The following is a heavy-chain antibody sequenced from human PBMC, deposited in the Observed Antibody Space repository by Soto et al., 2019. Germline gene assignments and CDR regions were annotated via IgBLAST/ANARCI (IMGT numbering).Heavy chain of an antibody. CDR3: ARFKVGTTTDYYYGMDV. CDR2: IIPILGSA. CDR1: GDTFSNYA. V-gene: IGHV1-69*13. Sequence: SVKVSCKASGDTFSNYAICWVRQAPGQGLEWIGGIIPILGSANYAQKFQGRVTISADGSTNTANLELSSLRSEDTAVYYCARFKVGTTTDYYYGMDVWGQGTTVTVSS. J-gene: IGHJ6*02. D-gene: IGHD1-26*01.